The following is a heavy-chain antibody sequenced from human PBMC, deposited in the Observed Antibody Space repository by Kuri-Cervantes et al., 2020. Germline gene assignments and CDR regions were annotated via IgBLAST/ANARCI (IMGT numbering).Heavy chain of an antibody. CDR2: IWYDGSNK. CDR3: ATLPQQLETDY. CDR1: GFTFSSYG. Sequence: GGSLRLSCAASGFTFSSYGVHWVRQAPGKGLEWVAVIWYDGSNKYYADSVKGRFTISRDNSKNTLYLQMNSLRAEDTAVYYCATLPQQLETDYWGQGTLVTVSS. V-gene: IGHV3-33*01. J-gene: IGHJ4*02. D-gene: IGHD6-13*01.